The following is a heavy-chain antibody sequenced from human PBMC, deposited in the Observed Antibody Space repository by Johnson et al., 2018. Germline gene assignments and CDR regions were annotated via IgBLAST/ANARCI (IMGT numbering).Heavy chain of an antibody. J-gene: IGHJ3*02. CDR2: ISSSSGTI. CDR3: ARGGLLWFGELLFGAFDI. D-gene: IGHD3-10*01. Sequence: VQLVQSGGGLVQPGGSLRLSCAASGFTFSSYNMNWVRQAPGKGLEWVSYISSSSGTIYYAASVKGRFTISRNNAKNSLYLQMKSLRAEDTAVYYCARGGLLWFGELLFGAFDIWGQGTMVTVSS. V-gene: IGHV3-48*01. CDR1: GFTFSSYN.